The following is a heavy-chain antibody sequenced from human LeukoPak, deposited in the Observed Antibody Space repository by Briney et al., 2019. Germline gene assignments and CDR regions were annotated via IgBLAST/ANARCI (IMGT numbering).Heavy chain of an antibody. CDR1: GYTFTSYG. CDR3: ARDCSSTSCYTRYFDL. Sequence: ASVKVFCKASGYTFTSYGISWVRQAPGQGLEWMGWISAYNGNTNYAQKLQGRVTTTTDTSTSTAYMELRSLRSDDTAVYYCARDCSSTSCYTRYFDLWGRGTLVTVSS. V-gene: IGHV1-18*01. J-gene: IGHJ2*01. CDR2: ISAYNGNT. D-gene: IGHD2-2*02.